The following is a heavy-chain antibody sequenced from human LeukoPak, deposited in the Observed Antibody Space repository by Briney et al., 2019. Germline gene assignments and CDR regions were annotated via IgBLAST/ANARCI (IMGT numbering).Heavy chain of an antibody. V-gene: IGHV4-34*01. Sequence: SETLSLTCAVYGGSFSSYYLSWIRQPPGKGLEWIGEINHSGSTNYNPSLKSRVTMSVDTSKNQFSLKLSSVTAADTAVYYCARSYYDYVCGSYRPYDYWGQGTLVTVSS. J-gene: IGHJ4*02. CDR2: INHSGST. CDR1: GGSFSSYY. CDR3: ARSYYDYVCGSYRPYDY. D-gene: IGHD3-16*02.